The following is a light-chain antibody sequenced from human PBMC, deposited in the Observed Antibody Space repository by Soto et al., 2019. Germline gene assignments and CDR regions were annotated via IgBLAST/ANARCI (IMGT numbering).Light chain of an antibody. CDR3: HQRNIWPPVT. CDR1: QSLSSNY. J-gene: IGKJ5*01. Sequence: EIVLTQSPGTLSLSPGERATLSCRASQSLSSNYLAWYQQKPGQAPRLLIYGASSRATGIPDRFSGSGSGTDFTLTISRLEPEDFAVFYCHQRNIWPPVTFGQGTRLEIK. CDR2: GAS. V-gene: IGKV3D-20*02.